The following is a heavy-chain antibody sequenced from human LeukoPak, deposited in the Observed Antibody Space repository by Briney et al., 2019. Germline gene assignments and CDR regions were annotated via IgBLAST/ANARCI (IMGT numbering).Heavy chain of an antibody. V-gene: IGHV3-30-3*01. Sequence: GGSLRLSCAASGFTFSSYAMHWVRQAPGKGLEWVAVISYDGSNKYYADSVKGRFTISRDNSKNTLYLQMNSLRAEDTAVYYCAKDSGAYYWGQGTLVTVSS. CDR3: AKDSGAYY. D-gene: IGHD3-10*01. CDR2: ISYDGSNK. CDR1: GFTFSSYA. J-gene: IGHJ4*02.